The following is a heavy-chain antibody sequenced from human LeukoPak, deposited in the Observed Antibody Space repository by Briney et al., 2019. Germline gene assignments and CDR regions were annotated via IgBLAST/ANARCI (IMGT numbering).Heavy chain of an antibody. CDR1: GGSFSGYY. J-gene: IGHJ4*02. CDR3: ARGLFDFWSGGVDY. Sequence: SETLSLTCAVYGGSFSGYYWSWIRQPPGKGLEWIGEINHSGSTNYNPSLKSRVTISVDTSKNQFSLKLSSVTAADTAVYYCARGLFDFWSGGVDYWGQGTLVTVSS. V-gene: IGHV4-34*01. CDR2: INHSGST. D-gene: IGHD3-3*01.